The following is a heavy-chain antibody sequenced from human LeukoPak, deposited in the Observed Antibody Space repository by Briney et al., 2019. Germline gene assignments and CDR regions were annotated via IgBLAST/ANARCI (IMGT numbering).Heavy chain of an antibody. CDR3: ARSRRRELLGTYFDY. D-gene: IGHD1-26*01. J-gene: IGHJ4*02. Sequence: PGGSLRLSCTVSGFTVSSNSMSWVRQAPGKGLEGVSFIYSGTIHYSDSVKGRFTISRDNSKNTLYLQMNSLRAEDTAVYYCARSRRRELLGTYFDYWGQGTLVTVSS. V-gene: IGHV3-53*01. CDR1: GFTVSSNS. CDR2: IYSGTI.